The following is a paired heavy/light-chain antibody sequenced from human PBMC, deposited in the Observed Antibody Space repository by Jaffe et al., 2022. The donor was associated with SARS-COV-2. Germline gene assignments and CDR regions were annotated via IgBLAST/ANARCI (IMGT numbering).Light chain of an antibody. Sequence: DIQMTQSPSSLSASVGDRVTITCRASQSITSYLNWYQQKPGKAPKLLIYAASSLQSGVPSRFSGSGSGTDFTLTISNLQPEDFATYYCHQSYDAPWTFGQGTKVEVK. J-gene: IGKJ1*01. CDR3: HQSYDAPWT. V-gene: IGKV1-39*01. CDR2: AAS. CDR1: QSITSY.
Heavy chain of an antibody. CDR2: INPNDGST. Sequence: QVQLVQSGAEVKEPGASVKVSCKASGYTFSSYHIHWLRQAPGQGLEWMGRINPNDGSTNYARTLQGKITVTRDTSTSTVYMQLSSLRFEDTAVYYCGRRALYGNGWPLDFWGQGTLVTVSS. J-gene: IGHJ4*02. CDR1: GYTFSSYH. D-gene: IGHD6-25*01. V-gene: IGHV1-46*01. CDR3: GRRALYGNGWPLDF.